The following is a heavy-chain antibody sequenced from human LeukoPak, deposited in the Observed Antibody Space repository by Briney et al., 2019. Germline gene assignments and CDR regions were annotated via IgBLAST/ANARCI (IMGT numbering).Heavy chain of an antibody. CDR2: INSDGSST. D-gene: IGHD3-16*01. CDR1: GFTFSSYW. CDR3: ARGGRWAQDAFNI. J-gene: IGHJ3*02. V-gene: IGHV3-74*01. Sequence: GGSLRLSCAASGFTFSSYWMHWVRQAPGKGLVWVSRINSDGSSTSYADSVKGRFTISRDNAKNTLYLQMNSLRAEDTAVYYCARGGRWAQDAFNIWGQGTKVTVSS.